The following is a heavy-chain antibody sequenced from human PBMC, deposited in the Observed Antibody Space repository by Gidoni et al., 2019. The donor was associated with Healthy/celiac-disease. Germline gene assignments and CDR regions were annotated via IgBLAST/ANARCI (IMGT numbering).Heavy chain of an antibody. Sequence: EVQLLESGGGVVQPGGSLRLSCAASGFTFSRYAMSWVRQTPGKGLEWGSASSGSGGSTYYADSVKGRFTISRDNSKNTLYLQMNSLRAEDTAVYYCAKENYYDSSFDYWGQGTLVTVSS. CDR2: SSGSGGST. CDR1: GFTFSRYA. J-gene: IGHJ4*02. V-gene: IGHV3-23*01. D-gene: IGHD3-22*01. CDR3: AKENYYDSSFDY.